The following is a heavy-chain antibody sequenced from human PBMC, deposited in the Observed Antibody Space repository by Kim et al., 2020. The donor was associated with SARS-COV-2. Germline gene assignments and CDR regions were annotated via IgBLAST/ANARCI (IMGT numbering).Heavy chain of an antibody. CDR3: ARRGGGVGALDY. D-gene: IGHD1-26*01. Sequence: RYSPSYQGQVTISADKSISTAYLQWSSLKASDTAMYYCARRGGGVGALDYWGQGTLVTVSS. J-gene: IGHJ4*02. V-gene: IGHV5-51*01.